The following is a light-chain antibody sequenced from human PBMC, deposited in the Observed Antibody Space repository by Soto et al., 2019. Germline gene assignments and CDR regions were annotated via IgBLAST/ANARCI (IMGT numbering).Light chain of an antibody. CDR3: QQHTDWPPIT. V-gene: IGKV3-15*01. CDR1: QSLSSN. CDR2: GAS. J-gene: IGKJ5*01. Sequence: EIVMTQSPATLSVSPGERATLSCRASQSLSSNLAWYQQKPGQAPRLLIYGASTRATGIPARFSGSGSGTEFILTISSLQSEDFAVYYCQQHTDWPPITFGQGTRLEI.